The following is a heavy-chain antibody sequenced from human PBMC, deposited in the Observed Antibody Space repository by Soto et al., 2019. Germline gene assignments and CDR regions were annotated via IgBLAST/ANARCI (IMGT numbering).Heavy chain of an antibody. V-gene: IGHV4-61*01. J-gene: IGHJ6*02. CDR2: ISXSGSA. CDR1: GGSIRGSTYY. CDR3: ARDWGYSSGPATREYYYDGMDV. Sequence: PLETISFTCTVSGGSIRGSTYYWGWIRQAPRKGLEWIGYISXSGSANYNRSLKSRVTIAVEXSKNQFSLKLSSVTAADTAVYYCARDWGYSSGPATREYYYDGMDVWGQGTTVTVSS. D-gene: IGHD5-18*01.